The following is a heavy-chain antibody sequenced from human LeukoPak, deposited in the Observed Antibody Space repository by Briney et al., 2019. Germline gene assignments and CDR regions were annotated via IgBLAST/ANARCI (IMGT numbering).Heavy chain of an antibody. Sequence: GASVKVSCKASGYTFTSYDINWVRQATGQGLEWMGWMSPNSGNTGYAQKFQGRVTMTRNTSINTAYMELSSLRSEDMAVYYCARGYRALRVRGVAWGYWGQGTLVTVSS. CDR3: ARGYRALRVRGVAWGY. J-gene: IGHJ4*02. V-gene: IGHV1-8*01. CDR2: MSPNSGNT. D-gene: IGHD3-10*01. CDR1: GYTFTSYD.